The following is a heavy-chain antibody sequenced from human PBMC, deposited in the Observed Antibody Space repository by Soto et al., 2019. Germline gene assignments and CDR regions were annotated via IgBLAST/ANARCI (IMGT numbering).Heavy chain of an antibody. CDR3: ATWAYDIVTGYYTGYAFDI. J-gene: IGHJ3*02. V-gene: IGHV1-24*01. Sequence: GASVRGSCKVSGYTLTEVSMPWVRPAPGKGLECRVGFAPEDGETSYAQKFQGRVNMTEEPSTDTAYMELSSLRSEDAAVYYCATWAYDIVTGYYTGYAFDIW. CDR1: GYTLTEVS. CDR2: FAPEDGET. D-gene: IGHD3-9*01.